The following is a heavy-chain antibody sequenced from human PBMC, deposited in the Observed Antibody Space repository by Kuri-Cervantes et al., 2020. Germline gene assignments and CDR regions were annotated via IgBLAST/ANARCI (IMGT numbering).Heavy chain of an antibody. V-gene: IGHV5-51*01. CDR1: VYIFTNYW. CDR2: LFPGDSDT. J-gene: IGHJ1*01. Sequence: NVSCKGSVYIFTNYWIGWVRQMPGKGLEWVGILFPGDSDTRYSSSFQGQVNISPDNSITTAYLQWSSLKASDTAMYYCAKGVAVACLTAEYFNHWGQGTPVTVSS. CDR3: AKGVAVACLTAEYFNH. D-gene: IGHD6-19*01.